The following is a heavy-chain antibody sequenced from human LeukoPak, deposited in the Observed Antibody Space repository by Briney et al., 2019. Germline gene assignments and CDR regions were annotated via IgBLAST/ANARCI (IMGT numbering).Heavy chain of an antibody. CDR1: GFPFSAYA. CDR2: LLDERRN. V-gene: IGHV3-33*01. J-gene: IGHJ4*02. D-gene: IGHD1-26*01. Sequence: GGSLGLSCAASGFPFSAYAMHWVRQAPGKGLEWVAVLLDERRNNYANSVKGRFTISRDISKDTLYLQMDSLRAEDTAVYYCASTSGSYYLSFDYWGQGTLVTVSS. CDR3: ASTSGSYYLSFDY.